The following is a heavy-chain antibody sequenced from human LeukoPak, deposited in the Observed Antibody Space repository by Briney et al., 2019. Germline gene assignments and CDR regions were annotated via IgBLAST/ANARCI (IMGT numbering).Heavy chain of an antibody. CDR1: GFTFSSYA. CDR3: ARRQGRRGIVGPTILKGAFDI. CDR2: ISYDGSNK. D-gene: IGHD1-26*01. J-gene: IGHJ3*02. Sequence: GGSLRLSCAASGFTFSSYAMHWVRQAPGKGLEWVAVISYDGSNKYYADSVKGRFTISRDDAKNSLYLQMNSLRAEDTAVYYCARRQGRRGIVGPTILKGAFDIWGQGTMVTVSS. V-gene: IGHV3-30*04.